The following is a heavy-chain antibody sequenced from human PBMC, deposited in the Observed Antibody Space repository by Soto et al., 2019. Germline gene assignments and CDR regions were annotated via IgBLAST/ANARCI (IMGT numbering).Heavy chain of an antibody. D-gene: IGHD6-13*01. Sequence: KSSENLSLTCTVSGGSISSGGYYWSWIRQHPGKGLEWIGYIYYSGSTYYNPSLKSRVTISVDTSKNQFSLKLSSVTAADTAVYYCARDREIAEDGYNWFDPWGQGTLVTVSS. J-gene: IGHJ5*02. CDR2: IYYSGST. CDR1: GGSISSGGYY. V-gene: IGHV4-31*03. CDR3: ARDREIAEDGYNWFDP.